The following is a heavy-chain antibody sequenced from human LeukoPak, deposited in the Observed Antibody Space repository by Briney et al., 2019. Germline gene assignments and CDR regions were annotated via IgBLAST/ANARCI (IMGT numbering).Heavy chain of an antibody. CDR3: AREKGGRDYDNWLDP. Sequence: ASVKVSCKASGYTFTAYAIHWVRQAPGQRLEWMGWITAANGNTKYSQKFQGRVTITRDTSASTAYMELSSLRSEDTAVYYCAREKGGRDYDNWLDPWGQGTLVTVSS. D-gene: IGHD3-16*01. CDR1: GYTFTAYA. V-gene: IGHV1-3*01. CDR2: ITAANGNT. J-gene: IGHJ5*02.